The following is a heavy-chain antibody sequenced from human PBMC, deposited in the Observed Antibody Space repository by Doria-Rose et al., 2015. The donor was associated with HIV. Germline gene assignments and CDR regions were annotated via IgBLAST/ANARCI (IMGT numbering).Heavy chain of an antibody. D-gene: IGHD1-1*01. CDR1: GFAFTSYY. CDR2: INPSDSTT. CDR3: ARAVRSGWNELEDY. J-gene: IGHJ4*02. Sequence: GADVKKPGASVRVSCTASGFAFTSYYVHWVRQAPGQGLEWMGIINPSDSTTSYAQKFQGRVTLTRDTSTSTVYMELSSLRSEDSAVYYCARAVRSGWNELEDYWGQGTLVAVSS. V-gene: IGHV1-46*01.